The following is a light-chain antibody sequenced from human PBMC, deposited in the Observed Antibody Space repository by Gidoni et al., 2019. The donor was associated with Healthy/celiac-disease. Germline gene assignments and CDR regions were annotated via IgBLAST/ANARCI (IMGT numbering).Light chain of an antibody. J-gene: IGKJ3*01. Sequence: EIVMTQSPAPLSVSPGERATISCRASQSVSSNLAWYQQKPGQAPRLLIYGESTRATGIPARCSGSGSGTEFNLTISSLQSEDFAVYYCQQYNNWPPLFTFGPGTKVDIK. CDR2: GES. V-gene: IGKV3-15*01. CDR1: QSVSSN. CDR3: QQYNNWPPLFT.